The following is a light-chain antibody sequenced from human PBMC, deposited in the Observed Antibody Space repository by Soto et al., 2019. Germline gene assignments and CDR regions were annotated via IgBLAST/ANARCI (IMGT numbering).Light chain of an antibody. J-gene: IGKJ5*01. CDR3: QQYNNWPPT. CDR2: HAS. CDR1: QSLSRN. Sequence: IVLPQSPGTLSLSPGERATLSCRASQSLSRNYIAWYQHRPGQAPRLLIYHASTRATDIPARFSGSGSGTDFTLTISSLQSEDFAIYSCQQYNNWPPTFGQGTRLEIK. V-gene: IGKV3-15*01.